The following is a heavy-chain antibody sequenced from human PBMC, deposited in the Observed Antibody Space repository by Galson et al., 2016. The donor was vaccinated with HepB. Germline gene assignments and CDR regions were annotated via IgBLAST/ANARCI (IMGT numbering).Heavy chain of an antibody. J-gene: IGHJ4*02. V-gene: IGHV3-23*01. CDR3: AKDRAPGPPITVVTAADS. Sequence: SLRLSCAASGFTFSTYAMTWVRQAPGKGLEWVSAISAGGDSTYYTDSVKGRFSISRDNSKNALYLHLGSLRAEDTALYYCAKDRAPGPPITVVTAADSWGQGTQVTVSS. CDR2: ISAGGDST. D-gene: IGHD2-21*02. CDR1: GFTFSTYA.